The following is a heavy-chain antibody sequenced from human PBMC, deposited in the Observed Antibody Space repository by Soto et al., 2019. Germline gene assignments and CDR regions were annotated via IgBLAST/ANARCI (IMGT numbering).Heavy chain of an antibody. J-gene: IGHJ5*02. CDR1: GYTFSNYG. CDR2: ISLYSDGT. V-gene: IGHV1-18*01. Sequence: QVQLVQSGGEVKRPGASVKVSCKTSGYTFSNYGITWVRQAPGQPLEWLGWISLYSDGTNYAQKFQGRVSMTTDTSTITAYMELRSVRSDDTAVYYCARVVPGAEAWFGPWGQGTLGTVSS. CDR3: ARVVPGAEAWFGP. D-gene: IGHD2-2*01.